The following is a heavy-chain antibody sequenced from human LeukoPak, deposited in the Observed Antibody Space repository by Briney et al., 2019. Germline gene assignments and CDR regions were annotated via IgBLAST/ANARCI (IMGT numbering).Heavy chain of an antibody. J-gene: IGHJ4*02. V-gene: IGHV1-18*01. CDR2: ISAYNGNT. CDR1: GYTFTSYG. D-gene: IGHD3-22*01. CDR3: ARESSGYYYSDY. Sequence: ASVKVSCKASGYTFTSYGISWVRQAPGQGLEWMGWISAYNGNTNYAQKLQDRVTMTTDTSTSTAYMELRSLRSDDTAVYYCARESSGYYYSDYWGQGTLVTVSS.